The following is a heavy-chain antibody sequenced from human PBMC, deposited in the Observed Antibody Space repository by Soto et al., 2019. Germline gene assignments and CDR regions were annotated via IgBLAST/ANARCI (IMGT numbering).Heavy chain of an antibody. CDR3: ARDSSGYYSDYYYYGMDV. V-gene: IGHV3-23*01. CDR2: ISGSGGST. J-gene: IGHJ6*02. Sequence: GGSLRLSCAASGFTFSSYAMSWVRQAPGKGLEWVSAISGSGGSTYYADSVKGRFTISRDNSKSTLYLQMNSLRAEDTAVYYCARDSSGYYSDYYYYGMDVWGQGTTVTVSS. CDR1: GFTFSSYA. D-gene: IGHD3-22*01.